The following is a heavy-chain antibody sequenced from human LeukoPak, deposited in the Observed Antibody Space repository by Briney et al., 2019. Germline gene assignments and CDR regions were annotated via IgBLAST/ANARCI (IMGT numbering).Heavy chain of an antibody. J-gene: IGHJ4*02. CDR1: GGSISSGDYY. V-gene: IGHV4-30-4*08. CDR2: IYYSGST. D-gene: IGHD3-10*01. CDR3: ARGQPPSDLNGSGSYLDY. Sequence: SQTLSLTCTVSGGSISSGDYYWSWIRQPPGKGLEWIGYIYYSGSTYYNPSLKSRVTISVDTSKNQFSLKLSSVTAADTAVYYCARGQPPSDLNGSGSYLDYWGQGTLVTVSS.